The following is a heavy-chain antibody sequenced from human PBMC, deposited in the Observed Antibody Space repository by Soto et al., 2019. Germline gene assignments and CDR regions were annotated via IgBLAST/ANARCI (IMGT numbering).Heavy chain of an antibody. D-gene: IGHD6-19*01. CDR3: ARDMYSSGWYGGYYYGMDV. J-gene: IGHJ6*02. Sequence: QVQLVQSGAEVKKPGASVKVSCKASGYTFTSYGISWVRQAPGQGLEWMGWVSAYNGNTNYAQKLQGRVTMTTDTSTSTAYMELRSLRSDDTAVYYCARDMYSSGWYGGYYYGMDVWGQGTTVTVSS. CDR2: VSAYNGNT. CDR1: GYTFTSYG. V-gene: IGHV1-18*01.